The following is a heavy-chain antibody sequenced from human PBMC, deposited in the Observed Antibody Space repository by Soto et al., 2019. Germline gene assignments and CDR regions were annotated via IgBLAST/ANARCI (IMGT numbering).Heavy chain of an antibody. CDR1: GYSFTANS. V-gene: IGHV1-2*04. D-gene: IGHD2-15*01. Sequence: QVHLVQSGAEVKKPGASVRVSCKASGYSFTANSMHWVRQAPGQGLEWMGWINPNNGGTNYARKFQGWVTMTRDTSISTDYMDLTRLKSDDTAVYYCAIQRSGVGYWGQGTLVTVSS. J-gene: IGHJ4*02. CDR3: AIQRSGVGY. CDR2: INPNNGGT.